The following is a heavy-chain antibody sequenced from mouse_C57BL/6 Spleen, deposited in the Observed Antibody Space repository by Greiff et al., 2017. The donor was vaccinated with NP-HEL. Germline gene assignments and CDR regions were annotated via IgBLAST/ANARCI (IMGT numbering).Heavy chain of an antibody. CDR3: ARRGVRDYFDY. V-gene: IGHV5-6*01. CDR2: IRSGGSYT. CDR1: GFTFSSYG. Sequence: VQLKESGGDLVKPGGSLKLSCAASGFTFSSYGMSWVRPTPDKRLEWVATIRSGGSYTYYPDSVKGRFTISRDNAKNTLYLQMSRLKSEDTAREYCARRGVRDYFDYWGQGTTLTVSS. J-gene: IGHJ2*01. D-gene: IGHD2-2*01.